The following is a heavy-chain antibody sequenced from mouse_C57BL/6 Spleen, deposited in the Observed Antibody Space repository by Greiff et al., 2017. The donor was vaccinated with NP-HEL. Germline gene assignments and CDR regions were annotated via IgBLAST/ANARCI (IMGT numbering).Heavy chain of an antibody. CDR1: GYTFTSYW. CDR2: IDPSDSET. CDR3: ARAHYGNYRYFDY. Sequence: VQLQQPGAELVRPGSSVKLSCKASGYTFTSYWMHWVKQRPIQGLEWIGNIDPSDSETHYNQKFKDKATLTVDKSSSTAYMQLSSLTSEDSAVYYCARAHYGNYRYFDYWGQGTTLTVSS. D-gene: IGHD2-1*01. J-gene: IGHJ2*01. V-gene: IGHV1-52*01.